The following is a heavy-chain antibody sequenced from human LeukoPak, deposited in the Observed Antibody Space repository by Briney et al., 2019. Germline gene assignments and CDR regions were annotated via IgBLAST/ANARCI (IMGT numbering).Heavy chain of an antibody. CDR2: INPNSGGT. Sequence: ASVKVSCKASGYTFTGYYMHWVRQAPGQGLEWMGWINPNSGGTNYAQKFQGRVTMTRDTSISKAYMELSRLRSDDTAVYYCAREVGGATNNYFDYWGQGTLVTVSS. CDR1: GYTFTGYY. CDR3: AREVGGATNNYFDY. D-gene: IGHD1-26*01. J-gene: IGHJ4*02. V-gene: IGHV1-2*02.